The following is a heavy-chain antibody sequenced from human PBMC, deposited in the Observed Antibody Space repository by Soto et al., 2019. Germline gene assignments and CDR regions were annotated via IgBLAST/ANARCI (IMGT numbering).Heavy chain of an antibody. CDR2: INSGSTTI. CDR3: AREWAWGMDV. CDR1: GFIFSSQG. Sequence: GGSLRLSCAASGFIFSSQGMKWVRQVPGKGLEWLSYINSGSTTIYYADSVKGRFTISRDSAKNSVYLQMNSLRDEDTAVYYCAREWAWGMDVWGQGTTVTVSS. V-gene: IGHV3-48*02. D-gene: IGHD1-26*01. J-gene: IGHJ6*02.